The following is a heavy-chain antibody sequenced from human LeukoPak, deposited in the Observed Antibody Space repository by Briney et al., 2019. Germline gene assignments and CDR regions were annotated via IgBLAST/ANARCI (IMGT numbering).Heavy chain of an antibody. V-gene: IGHV4-4*07. CDR2: IDSSGGT. Sequence: SETLSLTCTVSGASISNYQWSWIRQTAGKRLEWIGHIDSSGGTYYNPSLKSGVTMSVDTSKNQVFVKLTSVTAADTAVYYCVRDGYSTAWGYYSDSWGQGILVTVS. D-gene: IGHD4-11*01. CDR1: GASISNYQ. CDR3: VRDGYSTAWGYYSDS. J-gene: IGHJ4*02.